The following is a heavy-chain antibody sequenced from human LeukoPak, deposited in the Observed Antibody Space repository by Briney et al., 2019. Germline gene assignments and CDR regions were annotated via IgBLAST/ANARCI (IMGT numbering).Heavy chain of an antibody. D-gene: IGHD3-10*01. Sequence: ASVKVSCKASGYTFTSYYMHWVRQAPGQGLEWMGIINPSGGSTSYAQKFQGRVTMTRDTSTSTVYMGLSSLRSEDTAVYYCARFGELLIFDYWGQGTLVTVSS. CDR1: GYTFTSYY. J-gene: IGHJ4*02. CDR2: INPSGGST. V-gene: IGHV1-46*01. CDR3: ARFGELLIFDY.